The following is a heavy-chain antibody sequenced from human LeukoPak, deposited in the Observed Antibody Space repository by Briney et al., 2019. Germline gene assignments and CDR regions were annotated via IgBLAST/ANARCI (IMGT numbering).Heavy chain of an antibody. D-gene: IGHD1-7*01. J-gene: IGHJ5*02. CDR2: IYSSGTT. CDR1: VGSISNDY. CDR3: ARGLTGSTGFDP. Sequence: SETLSLTCTVSVGSISNDYWSWIRQAAGKGLEWSGRIYSSGTTTYNPSLKSRVTMSVDTSKNQFSLNLNSVTAADTAVYFCARGLTGSTGFDPWGQGTLVTVSS. V-gene: IGHV4-4*07.